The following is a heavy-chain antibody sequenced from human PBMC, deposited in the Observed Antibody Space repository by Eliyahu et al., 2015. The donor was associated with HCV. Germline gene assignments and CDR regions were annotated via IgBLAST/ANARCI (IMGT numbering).Heavy chain of an antibody. J-gene: IGHJ4*02. CDR2: ISYDGSNK. CDR1: GXTFSSYA. Sequence: QVQLVESGGGVVQPGRSLRLSCAASGXTFSSYAMHWVRQAPGKGLEWXAVISYDGSNKYYADSVKGRFTISRDNSKNTLYLQMNSLRAEDTAVYYCARDGSTTLRWLQLRPFDYWGQGTLVTVSS. D-gene: IGHD5-24*01. CDR3: ARDGSTTLRWLQLRPFDY. V-gene: IGHV3-30-3*01.